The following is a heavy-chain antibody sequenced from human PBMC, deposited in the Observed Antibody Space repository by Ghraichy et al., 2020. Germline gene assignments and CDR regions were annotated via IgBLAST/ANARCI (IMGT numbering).Heavy chain of an antibody. J-gene: IGHJ4*02. CDR3: AHRHVKVGATLFDY. CDR1: GFSLSTSGVG. CDR2: IYWDDDK. V-gene: IGHV2-5*02. Sequence: SGPTLVKPTQTLTLTCTFSGFSLSTSGVGVGWIRQPPGKDLEWLALIYWDDDKRYSPSLKSMLTITKDTSKNQVVLTMTNRDPVDTATYYCAHRHVKVGATLFDYWGQGTLVTVSS. D-gene: IGHD1-26*01.